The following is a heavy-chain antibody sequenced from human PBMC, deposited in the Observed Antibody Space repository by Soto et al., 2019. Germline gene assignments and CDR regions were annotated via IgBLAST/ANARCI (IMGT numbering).Heavy chain of an antibody. J-gene: IGHJ4*02. Sequence: QVQLQESGPGLVKPSQTLSLTCTVSGGSISSGENFWNWIRQSPGKGLEWIGYIHHSGSTYYNPSLKSRLTISVDTSKNQISLKLNSVTAADTAVNYCARDTGTYPYYFDYWGQGTLVTVSS. V-gene: IGHV4-30-4*01. D-gene: IGHD1-26*01. CDR1: GGSISSGENF. CDR2: IHHSGST. CDR3: ARDTGTYPYYFDY.